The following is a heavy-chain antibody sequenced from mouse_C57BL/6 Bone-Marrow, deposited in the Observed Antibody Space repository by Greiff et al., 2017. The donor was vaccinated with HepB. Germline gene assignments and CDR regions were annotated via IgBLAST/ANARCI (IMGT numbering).Heavy chain of an antibody. J-gene: IGHJ4*01. Sequence: VQLQQSGAELVKPGASVKLSCKASGYTFTSYWMHWVKQRPGQGLEWIGMIHPNSGSTNYNEKFKSKATLTVDKSSSTAYMQLSSLTSEDSAVYYCARCLLLPFYAMDYWGQGTSVTVSS. D-gene: IGHD1-1*01. V-gene: IGHV1-64*01. CDR1: GYTFTSYW. CDR2: IHPNSGST. CDR3: ARCLLLPFYAMDY.